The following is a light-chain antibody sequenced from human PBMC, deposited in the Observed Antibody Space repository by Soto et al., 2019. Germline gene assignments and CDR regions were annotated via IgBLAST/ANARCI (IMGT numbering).Light chain of an antibody. CDR2: GAS. V-gene: IGKV3-20*01. CDR3: QQYVPPSRT. J-gene: IGKJ2*02. Sequence: EIVLTQSPGTLSLSPGERATLSCRASQSVSSTYLAWYQQKPGQTPRLLIFGASSRASGIPDRFSGSGSGTDSTLTISSLELEDFAVYFWQQYVPPSRTFGQGTKLEIK. CDR1: QSVSSTY.